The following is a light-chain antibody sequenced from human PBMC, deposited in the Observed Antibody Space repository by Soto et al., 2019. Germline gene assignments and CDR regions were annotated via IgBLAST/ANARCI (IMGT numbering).Light chain of an antibody. CDR1: QSISSW. CDR2: DVS. J-gene: IGKJ2*01. Sequence: IQMTQSPSTLSASVGDRVTITCRASQSISSWLAWYQQKPGKAPKLLIYDVSTLQSGVPSRFSGSGSGTEFSLTISNLQPEDFAIDYCQQYNGYPYTFGQGTKLDIK. V-gene: IGKV1-5*01. CDR3: QQYNGYPYT.